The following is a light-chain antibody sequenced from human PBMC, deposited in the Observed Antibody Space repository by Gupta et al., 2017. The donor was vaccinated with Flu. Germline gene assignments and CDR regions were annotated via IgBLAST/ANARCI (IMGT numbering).Light chain of an antibody. CDR1: QSISSW. CDR2: QAS. V-gene: IGKV1-5*03. J-gene: IGKJ1*01. CDR3: QQYNSYSPT. Sequence: DIQMTQYPPTLSASVGDSVTITCRASQSISSWLAWYQQKPGKAPRLLIYQASSLESGVPSRFSGSGSGTEFTLTISSLQPDDFATYYCQQYNSYSPTFGQGTKVEIK.